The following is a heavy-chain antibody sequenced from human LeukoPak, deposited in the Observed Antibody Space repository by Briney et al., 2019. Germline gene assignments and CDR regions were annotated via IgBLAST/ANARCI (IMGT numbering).Heavy chain of an antibody. CDR3: ARDTLYYYGSGSYYTLDY. J-gene: IGHJ4*02. Sequence: SETLSLTCTVSGYSISSGYYWGWIRQPPGKGLEWIGSIYHSGSTYYNPSLKSRVTISVDTSKNQFSLKLSSVTAADTAVYYCARDTLYYYGSGSYYTLDYWGQGTLVTVSS. V-gene: IGHV4-38-2*02. CDR1: GYSISSGYY. CDR2: IYHSGST. D-gene: IGHD3-10*01.